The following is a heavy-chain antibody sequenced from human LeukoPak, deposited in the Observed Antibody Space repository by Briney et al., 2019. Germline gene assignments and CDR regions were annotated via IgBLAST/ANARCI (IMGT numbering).Heavy chain of an antibody. J-gene: IGHJ5*02. V-gene: IGHV4-34*01. D-gene: IGHD4-17*01. CDR2: INHSGST. CDR1: GGSFSGYY. Sequence: PSETLSLTCAVYGGSFSGYYWSWIRQPPGKGLEWIGEINHSGSTNYNPSLKSRVTISVDTSKNQFSLKLSSVTAADTAAYYCARRAIPMTTATTAWFDPWGQGTLVTVSS. CDR3: ARRAIPMTTATTAWFDP.